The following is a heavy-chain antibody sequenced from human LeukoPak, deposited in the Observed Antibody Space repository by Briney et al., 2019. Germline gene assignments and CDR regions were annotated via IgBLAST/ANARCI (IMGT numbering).Heavy chain of an antibody. J-gene: IGHJ4*02. V-gene: IGHV4-4*02. CDR1: GDSISSANW. CDR3: AREAMYSYGNNFDY. CDR2: IYYSGST. D-gene: IGHD5-18*01. Sequence: SETLSLTCAVSGDSISSANWWSWVRQPPGKGLEWIGYIYYSGSTNYNPSLKSRVTISVDTSKNQFSLKLSSVTAADTAVYHCAREAMYSYGNNFDYWGQGTLVTVSS.